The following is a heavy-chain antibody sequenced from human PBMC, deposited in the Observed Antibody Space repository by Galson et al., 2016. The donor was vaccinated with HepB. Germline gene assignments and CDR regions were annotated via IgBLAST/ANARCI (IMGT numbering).Heavy chain of an antibody. D-gene: IGHD2-2*02. J-gene: IGHJ5*02. CDR1: GFSFSESY. CDR2: ISSGGSIK. V-gene: IGHV3-11*04. Sequence: SLRLSCAASGFSFSESYMSWIRQAPGKGLEWISYISSGGSIKYYADSVKGRFTISRDNAKNSLHLQMNSLRAEDTAVYYCAKDRSSAAIWGYMLDHWGQGTLVTVSS. CDR3: AKDRSSAAIWGYMLDH.